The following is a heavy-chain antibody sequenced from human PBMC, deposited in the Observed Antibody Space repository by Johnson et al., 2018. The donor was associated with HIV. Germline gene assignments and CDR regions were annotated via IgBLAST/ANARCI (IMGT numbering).Heavy chain of an antibody. CDR1: GFSVSSNY. V-gene: IGHV3-13*01. D-gene: IGHD1-26*01. CDR2: IDTAGDT. J-gene: IGHJ3*02. Sequence: VQLVESGGGVVQPGGSLRLSCAASGFSVSSNYMSWVRQAPGKGLEWVSGIDTAGDTYYPGSVKGRFTISRENAKNSLYLQMNSLRAGDTAVYYCARGPLIVGASHAFDIWGQGTMVTVSS. CDR3: ARGPLIVGASHAFDI.